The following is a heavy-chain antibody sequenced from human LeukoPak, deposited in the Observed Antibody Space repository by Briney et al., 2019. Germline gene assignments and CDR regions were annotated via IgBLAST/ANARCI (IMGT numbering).Heavy chain of an antibody. V-gene: IGHV3-73*01. D-gene: IGHD5-24*01. CDR1: GFTFSGSA. CDR2: IRSKANSYAT. Sequence: PGGSLRLSCAASGFTFSGSAMHWVRQASGKGLEWVGRIRSKANSYATAYAASVKGRFTTSRDDSKNTAYLQMNSLKTEDTAVYYCTSGDGYLFDYWGQGTLVTVSS. CDR3: TSGDGYLFDY. J-gene: IGHJ4*02.